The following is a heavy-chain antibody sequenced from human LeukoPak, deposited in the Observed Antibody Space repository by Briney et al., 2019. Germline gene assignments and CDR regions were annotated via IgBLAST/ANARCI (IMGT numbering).Heavy chain of an antibody. D-gene: IGHD7-27*01. CDR3: ARDFWNLYENNDSNREFDN. V-gene: IGHV1-18*01. CDR1: GYTFSKYG. CDR2: ISGER. J-gene: IGHJ5*02. Sequence: ASVKVSCKASGYTFSKYGISWVRPAPGQGLEWMAWISGERIYAPQFQGRVIISPDPSTSTAYMELRCVRSDETAGYYCARDFWNLYENNDSNREFDNWGQGTLLTVPS.